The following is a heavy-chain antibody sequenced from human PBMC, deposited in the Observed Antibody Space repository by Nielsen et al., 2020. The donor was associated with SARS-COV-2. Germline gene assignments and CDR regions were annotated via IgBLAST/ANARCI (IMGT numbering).Heavy chain of an antibody. J-gene: IGHJ5*02. CDR1: GGTISSYY. CDR2: INPNSGST. V-gene: IGHV1-2*02. D-gene: IGHD3-3*01. CDR3: STDGYCDFWSGYGNWFDP. Sequence: VQDTCKASGGTISSYYVHWVRQAVCQGREWMGWINPNSGSTNYAQKFQGRVTMSRDTSISTAYMELSRLRSDDTAVYYCSTDGYCDFWSGYGNWFDPWGQGTLVTVAS.